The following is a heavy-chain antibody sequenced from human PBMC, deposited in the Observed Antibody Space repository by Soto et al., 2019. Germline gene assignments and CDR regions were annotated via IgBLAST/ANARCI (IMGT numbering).Heavy chain of an antibody. J-gene: IGHJ6*02. D-gene: IGHD1-26*01. CDR3: ARRAGEVGANGMDV. Sequence: QVQLVQSGAEVKKPGASVKVSCKASGYTFTSYAMHWVRQAPGQRLEWMGWINAGNGNTKYSQKFQGRVTITRDTSSSTAYMGLSSLRSEDTAVYYCARRAGEVGANGMDVWGQGTTVTVSS. V-gene: IGHV1-3*01. CDR2: INAGNGNT. CDR1: GYTFTSYA.